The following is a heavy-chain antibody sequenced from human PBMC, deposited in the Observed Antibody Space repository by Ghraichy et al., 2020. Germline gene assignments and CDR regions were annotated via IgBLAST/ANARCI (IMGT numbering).Heavy chain of an antibody. CDR3: ARLLWFGELLGNWFDP. J-gene: IGHJ5*02. V-gene: IGHV4-39*01. CDR2: IYYSGST. Sequence: SQTLSLTCTVSGGSISSSSYYWGWIRQPPGKGLEWIGSIYYSGSTYYNPSLKSRVTISVDTSKNQFSLKLSSVTAADTAVYYCARLLWFGELLGNWFDPWGQGTLVTVSS. D-gene: IGHD3-10*01. CDR1: GGSISSSSYY.